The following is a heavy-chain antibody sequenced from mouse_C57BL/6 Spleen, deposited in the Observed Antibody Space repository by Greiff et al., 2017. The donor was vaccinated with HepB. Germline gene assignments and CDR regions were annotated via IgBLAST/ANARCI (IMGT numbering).Heavy chain of an antibody. CDR2: IYPRSGNT. Sequence: QVQLKQSGAELARPGASVKLSCKASGYTFTSYGISWVKQRTGQGLEWIGEIYPRSGNTYYNEKFKGKATLTADKSSSTAYMELRSLTSEDSAVYFCARFYDGYYDWFAYWGQGTLVTVSA. J-gene: IGHJ3*01. CDR3: ARFYDGYYDWFAY. CDR1: GYTFTSYG. V-gene: IGHV1-81*01. D-gene: IGHD2-3*01.